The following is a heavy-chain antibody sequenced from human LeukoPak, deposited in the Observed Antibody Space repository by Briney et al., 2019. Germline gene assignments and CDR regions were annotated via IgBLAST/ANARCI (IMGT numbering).Heavy chain of an antibody. D-gene: IGHD5-12*01. CDR1: GDSIRSGTYY. Sequence: PSETLSLTCSVSGDSIRSGTYYWSWIRQPAGKGLEWIGRIYTSGSTRYNPSLKSRVTISVDTSKNQFSLKLTSVTAADTAVYYCARGGGATRIDYWGQGTLVTVSS. J-gene: IGHJ4*02. V-gene: IGHV4-61*02. CDR3: ARGGGATRIDY. CDR2: IYTSGST.